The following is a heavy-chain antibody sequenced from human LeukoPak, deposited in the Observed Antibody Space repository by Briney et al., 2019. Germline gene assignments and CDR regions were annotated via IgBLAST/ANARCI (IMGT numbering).Heavy chain of an antibody. D-gene: IGHD3-10*01. V-gene: IGHV3-30*18. CDR3: AKAEGTYYYGSGSYSH. CDR2: ISSDGSNK. J-gene: IGHJ4*02. Sequence: GGSLRLSCAAFGFTFSSYGMHWVRQAPGKGLEWVAVISSDGSNKYYADSVKGRFTISRDNSKNTLYLQMNSLRAEDTAVYYCAKAEGTYYYGSGSYSHWGEGTLVTVSS. CDR1: GFTFSSYG.